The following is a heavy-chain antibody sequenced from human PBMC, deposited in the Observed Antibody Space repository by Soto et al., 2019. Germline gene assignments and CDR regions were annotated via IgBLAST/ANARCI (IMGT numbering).Heavy chain of an antibody. CDR2: IYYSGST. D-gene: IGHD2-21*01. CDR1: GGSVRSSTYY. CDR3: ARETSGDYVGYFDP. J-gene: IGHJ5*02. V-gene: IGHV4-39*07. Sequence: PSETLSLTCTVSGGSVRSSTYYWGWILHPPGKGLEWIASIYYSGSTHNNPSLKSRVTISVDRSKNQFSLKLSSVTAADTAVYYCARETSGDYVGYFDPWGQGIQVTVSS.